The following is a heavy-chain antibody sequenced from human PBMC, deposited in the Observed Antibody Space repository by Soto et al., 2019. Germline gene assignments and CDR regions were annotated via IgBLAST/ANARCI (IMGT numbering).Heavy chain of an antibody. CDR2: INAGNGNT. CDR3: ARAEGVWDSSHPPYMDV. V-gene: IGHV1-3*01. D-gene: IGHD6-13*01. CDR1: GYTFTSYA. J-gene: IGHJ6*03. Sequence: ASVKVSCKASGYTFTSYAMHWVRQAPGQRLEWMGWINAGNGNTKYSQKFQGRVTITRDTSASTAYMELSSLRSEDTAVYYCARAEGVWDSSHPPYMDVWGKGTTVTVSS.